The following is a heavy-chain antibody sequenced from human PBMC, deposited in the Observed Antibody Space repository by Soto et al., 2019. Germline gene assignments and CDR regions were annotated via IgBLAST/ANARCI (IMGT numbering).Heavy chain of an antibody. V-gene: IGHV3-30*18. J-gene: IGHJ4*02. CDR1: GFTFSTYG. Sequence: QVQLVESGGGVVQPGRSLRLSCAASGFTFSTYGMHWVRQPPGKGLEWVAVISSDGKSEHYADPVKGRFSISRDNSKNTLSLQMNSLRGEDTAVYYCAKTITTYSGDSRGRGALVDCWGQGTLVTVSS. CDR2: ISSDGKSE. CDR3: AKTITTYSGDSRGRGALVDC. D-gene: IGHD3-22*01.